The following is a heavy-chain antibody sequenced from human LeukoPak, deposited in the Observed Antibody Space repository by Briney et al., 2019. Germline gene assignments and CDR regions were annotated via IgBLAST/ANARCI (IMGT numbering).Heavy chain of an antibody. CDR2: IIPIFGTA. J-gene: IGHJ5*02. D-gene: IGHD3-22*01. CDR3: ARVNYYDTSAYYKGWFDP. Sequence: SVKVSCKASGGTFSSYAISWVRQAPGQGLEWMGGIIPIFGTANYAQKFQGRVTITADESTSTAYMELSSLRSDDTAVYYCARVNYYDTSAYYKGWFDPWGQGTLVTVSS. V-gene: IGHV1-69*13. CDR1: GGTFSSYA.